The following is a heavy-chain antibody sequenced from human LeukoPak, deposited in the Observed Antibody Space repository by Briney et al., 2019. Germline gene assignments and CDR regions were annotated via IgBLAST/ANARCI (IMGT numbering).Heavy chain of an antibody. CDR2: TFHSGSP. D-gene: IGHD2-21*01. J-gene: IGHJ4*02. Sequence: PSETLSLTCNVSGYSISSGYYWGWIRQPPGKALEWIGTTFHSGSPNYTPSLKSRVTISIDTSKNQSSLKLSSVTAAATAFYYCAKGGGGDFDYWGQGTLVTVSS. CDR1: GYSISSGYY. V-gene: IGHV4-38-2*02. CDR3: AKGGGGDFDY.